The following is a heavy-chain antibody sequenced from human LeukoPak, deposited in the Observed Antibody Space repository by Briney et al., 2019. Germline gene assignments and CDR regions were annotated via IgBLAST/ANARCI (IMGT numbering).Heavy chain of an antibody. D-gene: IGHD3-22*01. Sequence: GGSLRLSCAASGFTFSSYAMSWVRQAPGKGLEWVSAISGSGGSTYYADSVKGRFTISRDNSKNTLYLQMNSLRAEDTAVYYCARGRFYYDSSGYLDYWGQGTLVTVSP. V-gene: IGHV3-23*01. CDR1: GFTFSSYA. J-gene: IGHJ4*02. CDR3: ARGRFYYDSSGYLDY. CDR2: ISGSGGST.